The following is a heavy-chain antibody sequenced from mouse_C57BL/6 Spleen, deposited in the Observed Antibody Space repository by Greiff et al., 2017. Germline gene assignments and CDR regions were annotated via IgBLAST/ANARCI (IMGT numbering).Heavy chain of an antibody. J-gene: IGHJ3*01. V-gene: IGHV5-4*01. CDR2: ISDGGSYT. D-gene: IGHD2-4*01. Sequence: EVQLQESGGGLVKPGGSLKLSCAASGFTFSSYAMSWVRQTPEKRLEWVATISDGGSYTYYPDNVKGRFTISRDNAKNNLYLQMSHLKSEDTAMYYCARESYDYEWAYWGQGTLVTVSA. CDR3: ARESYDYEWAY. CDR1: GFTFSSYA.